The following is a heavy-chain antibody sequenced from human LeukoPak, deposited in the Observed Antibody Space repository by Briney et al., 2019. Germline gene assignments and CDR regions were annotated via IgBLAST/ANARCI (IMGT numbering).Heavy chain of an antibody. J-gene: IGHJ4*02. D-gene: IGHD3-10*01. Sequence: PSETLSLTCAVYGGSFSGYYWSWIRQPPGKGLEWIGEINHSGSTNYNPSLKSRVTISVDTSKNQFSLKLSSVTAADTAVYYCARDAASGSGSYYRRGYFDYWGQGALVTVSS. CDR1: GGSFSGYY. CDR2: INHSGST. V-gene: IGHV4-34*01. CDR3: ARDAASGSGSYYRRGYFDY.